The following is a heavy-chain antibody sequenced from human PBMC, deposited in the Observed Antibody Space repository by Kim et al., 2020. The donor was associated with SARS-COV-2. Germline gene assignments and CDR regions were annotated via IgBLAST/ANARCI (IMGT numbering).Heavy chain of an antibody. CDR3: ALSPLGGYGDYNRFDY. V-gene: IGHV1-69*13. Sequence: SVKVSCKASGGTFSSYAISWVRQAPGQGLEWMGGIIPIFGTANYAQKFQGRVTITADESTSTAYMELSSLRSEDTAVYYCALSPLGGYGDYNRFDYWGQGTLVTVSS. D-gene: IGHD4-17*01. CDR1: GGTFSSYA. CDR2: IIPIFGTA. J-gene: IGHJ4*02.